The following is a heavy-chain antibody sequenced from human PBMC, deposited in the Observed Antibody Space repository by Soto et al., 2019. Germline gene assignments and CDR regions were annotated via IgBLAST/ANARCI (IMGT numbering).Heavy chain of an antibody. V-gene: IGHV3-9*01. CDR2: ISWNSGSI. Sequence: VQLVESGGGLVQPGRSLRLSCAASGFTFDDYAMHWVRQAPGKGLEWVSGISWNSGSIGYADSVKGRFTISRDNAKNSLYLQMNSLRAEDTALYYCAKGRGYSYGGPPFDYWGQGTLVTVSS. D-gene: IGHD5-18*01. CDR3: AKGRGYSYGGPPFDY. CDR1: GFTFDDYA. J-gene: IGHJ4*02.